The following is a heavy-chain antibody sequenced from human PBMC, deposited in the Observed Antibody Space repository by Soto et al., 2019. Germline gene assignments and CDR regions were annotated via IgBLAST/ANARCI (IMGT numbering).Heavy chain of an antibody. CDR1: GYTFTTYG. J-gene: IGHJ2*01. CDR2: ISVYNGNT. CDR3: ARSYSYGSYWYFDL. Sequence: QVQLVQSGAEVKDPGASVKVSCKASGYTFTTYGISWVRQAPGQGLEWMGWISVYNGNTNYAERLQGRVTMTTDTSTSTAYMELWRLRSDDTAMYYCARSYSYGSYWYFDLWGRGTLVTVSS. V-gene: IGHV1-18*04. D-gene: IGHD5-18*01.